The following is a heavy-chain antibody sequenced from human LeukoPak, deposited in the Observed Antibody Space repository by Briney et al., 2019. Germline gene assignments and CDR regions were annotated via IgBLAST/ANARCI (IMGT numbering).Heavy chain of an antibody. D-gene: IGHD3-16*01. Sequence: GGSLRLSCAASGFTFSSYGMHWVRQAPGKGLEWVAVISYDGSNKYYADSVKGRFTISRDNSKNTLYLQMNSLRAEDTAVYYCAKVDLGSVASFDYWGQGTLVTVSS. V-gene: IGHV3-30*18. CDR1: GFTFSSYG. CDR2: ISYDGSNK. J-gene: IGHJ4*02. CDR3: AKVDLGSVASFDY.